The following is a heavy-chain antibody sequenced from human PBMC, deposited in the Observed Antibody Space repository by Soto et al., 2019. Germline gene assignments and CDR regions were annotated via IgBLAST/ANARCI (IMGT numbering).Heavy chain of an antibody. Sequence: SVKVSCKASGGTFGSQGIAWVRQAPGQGLEWMGGFIAMLGTPTYAKKVQGRATISADESLTSSYLELRSLRSEDTGVYFCARGAMANFDYWGQGTVVTVSA. CDR2: FIAMLGTP. CDR3: ARGAMANFDY. V-gene: IGHV1-69*13. D-gene: IGHD5-18*01. CDR1: GGTFGSQG. J-gene: IGHJ4*02.